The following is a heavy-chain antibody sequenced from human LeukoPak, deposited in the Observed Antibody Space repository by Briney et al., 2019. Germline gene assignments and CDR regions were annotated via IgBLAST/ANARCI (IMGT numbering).Heavy chain of an antibody. CDR2: MNPNSGNT. CDR3: ARRSGGAYYYYMDV. J-gene: IGHJ6*03. Sequence: GASVKVSCKASGYTFTSYDINWVQQATGQGLEWMGWMNPNSGNTGYAQKFQGRVTITRNTSISTAYMELSSLRSEDTAVYYCARRSGGAYYYYMDVWGKGTTVTVSS. V-gene: IGHV1-8*03. D-gene: IGHD3-10*01. CDR1: GYTFTSYD.